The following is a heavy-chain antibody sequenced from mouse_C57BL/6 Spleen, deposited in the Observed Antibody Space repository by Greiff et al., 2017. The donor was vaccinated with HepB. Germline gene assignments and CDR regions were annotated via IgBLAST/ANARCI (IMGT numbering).Heavy chain of an antibody. J-gene: IGHJ4*01. CDR2: IWSGGST. CDR3: ARIGTGTDLYAMDY. V-gene: IGHV2-2*01. D-gene: IGHD4-1*01. Sequence: VQLQQSGPGLVQPSQSLSITCTVSGFSLTSYGVHWVRQSPGKGLEWLGVIWSGGSTDYNAAFISRLSISKDNSKSQVFFKMNSLQADDTAIYYCARIGTGTDLYAMDYWGQGTSVTVSS. CDR1: GFSLTSYG.